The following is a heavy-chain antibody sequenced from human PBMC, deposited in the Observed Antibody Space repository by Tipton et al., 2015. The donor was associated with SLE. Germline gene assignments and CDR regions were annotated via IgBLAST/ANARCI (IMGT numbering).Heavy chain of an antibody. D-gene: IGHD4-17*01. V-gene: IGHV3-43*02. CDR2: ITGDGSTI. CDR3: AKDSLYGDYVFDY. J-gene: IGHJ4*02. Sequence: SLRLSCVASGLTFDDYAMHWFRQAPGKGLEWVSLITGDGSTIYYADSVKGRFTISRDNSKNSLYLQMSSLRSEDTALYYCAKDSLYGDYVFDYWGQGTLVTVSS. CDR1: GLTFDDYA.